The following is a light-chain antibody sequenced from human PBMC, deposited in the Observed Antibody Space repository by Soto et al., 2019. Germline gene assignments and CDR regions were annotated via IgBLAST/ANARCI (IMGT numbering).Light chain of an antibody. Sequence: DIQMTQSPSSLSASVGDRVSITCRASQTIRNYLNWYHQKPGKAPQLLIYVASNLESGVPSRFSGSGSGTDFTLTINSLRPEDFATYYCQQTYDTPYTFGQGTNLEI. J-gene: IGKJ2*01. CDR1: QTIRNY. V-gene: IGKV1-39*01. CDR3: QQTYDTPYT. CDR2: VAS.